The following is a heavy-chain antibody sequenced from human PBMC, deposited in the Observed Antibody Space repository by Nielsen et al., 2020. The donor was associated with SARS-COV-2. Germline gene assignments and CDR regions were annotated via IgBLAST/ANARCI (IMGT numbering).Heavy chain of an antibody. V-gene: IGHV3-21*01. J-gene: IGHJ4*02. D-gene: IGHD5-24*01. CDR2: ISSSSSYI. Sequence: GGSLRLSCAASGFTFSSYSMNWVRQAPGKGLEWVSSISSSSSYIYYADSVKGRFTISRDNSKNTLYLQMNSLRAEDTAVYYCAKSSMATIASFDYWGQGTLVTVSS. CDR1: GFTFSSYS. CDR3: AKSSMATIASFDY.